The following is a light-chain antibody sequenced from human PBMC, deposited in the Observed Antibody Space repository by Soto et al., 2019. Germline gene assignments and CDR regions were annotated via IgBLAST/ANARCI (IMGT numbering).Light chain of an antibody. Sequence: DIVMTQSPNSLAVSLGEMATIDCKSSQSVLYRSNTKNYLSWYQQKVGQPTKVLIYSASTREAGVPDRFSGSGSGTDFTLTISSLEAEDVAIYYCQQYYSLPPTFGQGTKVEIK. CDR3: QQYYSLPPT. CDR1: QSVLYRSNTKNY. CDR2: SAS. V-gene: IGKV4-1*01. J-gene: IGKJ1*01.